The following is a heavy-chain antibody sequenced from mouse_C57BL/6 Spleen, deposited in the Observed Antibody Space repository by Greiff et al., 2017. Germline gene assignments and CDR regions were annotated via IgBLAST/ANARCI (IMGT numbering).Heavy chain of an antibody. CDR3: ARGGYGYLYYFDY. CDR1: GYNFTSYW. Sequence: VQLQQPGAELVMPGASVKLSCKASGYNFTSYWMHWVKQRPGQGLEWIGEIDPSDSYTNYNQKLKGKSTLTVDKSSSTAYMQLSSLTSEDSAVYYCARGGYGYLYYFDYWGQGTTLTVSS. J-gene: IGHJ2*01. CDR2: IDPSDSYT. V-gene: IGHV1-69*01. D-gene: IGHD2-2*01.